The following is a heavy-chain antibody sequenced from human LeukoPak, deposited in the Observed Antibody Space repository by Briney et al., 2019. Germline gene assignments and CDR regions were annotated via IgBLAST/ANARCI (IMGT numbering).Heavy chain of an antibody. Sequence: PGGSLRLSCAASGFTFSNAWMYWVRQAPGKGLMYISRNNGDGSTTNYADVVKGRFTMSRDNVKNTLYLQMNSLRVEDTAVYYCARDPRNVGLAPWGQGTLVTVSS. J-gene: IGHJ5*02. CDR3: ARDPRNVGLAP. V-gene: IGHV3-74*01. CDR2: NNGDGSTT. D-gene: IGHD2-15*01. CDR1: GFTFSNAW.